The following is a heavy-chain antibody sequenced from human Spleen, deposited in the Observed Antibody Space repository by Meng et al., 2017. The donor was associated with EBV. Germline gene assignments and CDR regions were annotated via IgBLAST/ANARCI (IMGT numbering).Heavy chain of an antibody. V-gene: IGHV1-69*01. D-gene: IGHD6-13*01. Sequence: QVQLGECAAGGEKTGASVKVYCKASGGNFSKYVITWVRKAPGPGVEWMGGIITMYNTVNYAQKFQGRVTITADDSTSTAYMELSSLRSEETAVYYCARDPGYQKIDPWGQGTLVTVSS. CDR3: ARDPGYQKIDP. CDR2: IITMYNTV. J-gene: IGHJ5*02. CDR1: GGNFSKYV.